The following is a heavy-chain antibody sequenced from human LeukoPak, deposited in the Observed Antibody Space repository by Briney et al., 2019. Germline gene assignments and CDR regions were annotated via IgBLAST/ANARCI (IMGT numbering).Heavy chain of an antibody. V-gene: IGHV5-51*01. Sequence: GESLKISCKGSGYSFTNYWIGWVRQMPGKGLEWMGIIYPGDSDTRYSPSFQGQVTISADRSISTAYLQWSSLKASDTAMYLCARLPIAVAVTGGMDVWGQGTTVTVSS. J-gene: IGHJ6*02. CDR3: ARLPIAVAVTGGMDV. D-gene: IGHD6-19*01. CDR2: IYPGDSDT. CDR1: GYSFTNYW.